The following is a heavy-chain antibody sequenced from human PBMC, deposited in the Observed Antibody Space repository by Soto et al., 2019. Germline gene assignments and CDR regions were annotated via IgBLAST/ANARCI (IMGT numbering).Heavy chain of an antibody. CDR3: AREEEPDYDFWSGISPFDY. V-gene: IGHV1-18*01. CDR1: GYTFTSYG. J-gene: IGHJ4*02. Sequence: GASVKVSCKASGYTFTSYGISWVRQAPGQGLEWMGWISAYNGNTNYAQKLQGRVTMTTDTSTSTAYMELRSLRSDDTAVYYCAREEEPDYDFWSGISPFDYWGQGTMVTVSS. CDR2: ISAYNGNT. D-gene: IGHD3-3*01.